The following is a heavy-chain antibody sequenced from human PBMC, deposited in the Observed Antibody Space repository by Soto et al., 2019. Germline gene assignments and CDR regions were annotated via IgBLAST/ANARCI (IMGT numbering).Heavy chain of an antibody. CDR2: TYYRSKWYN. D-gene: IGHD6-19*01. CDR3: ARDISLAVAGYYYYYGMDV. J-gene: IGHJ6*02. Sequence: SQTLSLTCAISGDSVSSNSSAWNCISQSPSRGLEWLGRTYYRSKWYNDYAVSVKSRITINPDTSKNQFSLQLNSVTPEDTAVYYCARDISLAVAGYYYYYGMDVWGQATTVTVS. V-gene: IGHV6-1*01. CDR1: GDSVSSNSSA.